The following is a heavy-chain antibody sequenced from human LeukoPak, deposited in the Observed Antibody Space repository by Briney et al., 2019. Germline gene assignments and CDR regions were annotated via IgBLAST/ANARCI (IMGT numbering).Heavy chain of an antibody. CDR2: IWYDGSSK. J-gene: IGHJ4*02. Sequence: GGSLRLSCVASGFTFSNNGMHWVRQAPGKGLEWVAVIWYDGSSKYYADPVKGRFTISRDTSKNTLYLQMNSLRAEDTAVYYCAKESSSWSRGYFDYWGQGTLVTVSS. CDR3: AKESSSWSRGYFDY. V-gene: IGHV3-33*06. CDR1: GFTFSNNG. D-gene: IGHD6-13*01.